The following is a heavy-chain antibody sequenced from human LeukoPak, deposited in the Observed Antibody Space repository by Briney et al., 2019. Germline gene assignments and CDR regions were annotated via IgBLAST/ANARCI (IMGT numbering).Heavy chain of an antibody. Sequence: GGSLRLSCAASGFTFSSYGMHWVRQAPGKGLEWVAVISYDGSNKYYADSVKGRFTISRDNSKNTLYLQMNSLRAEDTAVYYCAKDRRDYCSSTSCYEPYFDYWGQGSLVIVSS. D-gene: IGHD2-2*01. CDR1: GFTFSSYG. CDR2: ISYDGSNK. J-gene: IGHJ4*02. CDR3: AKDRRDYCSSTSCYEPYFDY. V-gene: IGHV3-30*18.